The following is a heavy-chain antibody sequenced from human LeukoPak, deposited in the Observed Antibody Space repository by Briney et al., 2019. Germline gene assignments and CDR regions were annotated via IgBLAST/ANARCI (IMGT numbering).Heavy chain of an antibody. D-gene: IGHD6-13*01. Sequence: ASVKVSCKASGYTSTSYYMHWVRQAPGQGLEWMGIINPSAGSTSYAQKFQGRVTMTRDMSTSTVYMELSSLRSEDTAVYYCAKDAGSSWYVLNLDYWGQGTLVTVSS. V-gene: IGHV1-46*01. CDR3: AKDAGSSWYVLNLDY. CDR2: INPSAGST. CDR1: GYTSTSYY. J-gene: IGHJ4*02.